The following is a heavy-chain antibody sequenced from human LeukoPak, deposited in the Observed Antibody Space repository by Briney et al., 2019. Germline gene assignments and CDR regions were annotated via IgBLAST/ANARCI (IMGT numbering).Heavy chain of an antibody. J-gene: IGHJ4*02. V-gene: IGHV4-59*08. Sequence: SETLSLTCTVSGGFTSSYYWSWIRQPPGKGLEWIGYISYSGDTNYNPSLKSRVTISLDTSKNQFSLKLSSVTAADTAVYYCARHGYNYGPYYFDYWGQGTLVTVSS. D-gene: IGHD5-18*01. CDR1: GGFTSSYY. CDR2: ISYSGDT. CDR3: ARHGYNYGPYYFDY.